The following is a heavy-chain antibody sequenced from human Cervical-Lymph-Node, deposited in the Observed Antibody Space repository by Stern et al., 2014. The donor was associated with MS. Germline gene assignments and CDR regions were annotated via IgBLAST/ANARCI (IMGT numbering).Heavy chain of an antibody. V-gene: IGHV3-30*18. D-gene: IGHD6-19*01. CDR2: ISNDGTKK. CDR1: GFTFSTYG. CDR3: AKDRGSGWSLDY. J-gene: IGHJ4*02. Sequence: VQLVESGGGVVQPGRSLRLSCAGSGFTFSTYGMHWVRQAPGKGLEWVAIISNDGTKKYYEDSVKGRITISRDNAKNTMYVQMNSLRDEDTAVYYCAKDRGSGWSLDYWGQGTLVTVSS.